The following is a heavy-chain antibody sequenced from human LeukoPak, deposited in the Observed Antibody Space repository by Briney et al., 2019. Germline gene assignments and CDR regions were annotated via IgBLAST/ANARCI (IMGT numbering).Heavy chain of an antibody. CDR3: ARFGSNWGFRYFDL. CDR2: INPNSGGT. Sequence: ASVKVSCKAFGYTVTGYYMHWVRQSPGQGLEWMGWINPNSGGTNYAQKFQGRVTMTRDTSISTAYMELSRLRSDDTAVYYCARFGSNWGFRYFDLWGRGTLVTVSS. CDR1: GYTVTGYY. J-gene: IGHJ2*01. V-gene: IGHV1-2*02. D-gene: IGHD7-27*01.